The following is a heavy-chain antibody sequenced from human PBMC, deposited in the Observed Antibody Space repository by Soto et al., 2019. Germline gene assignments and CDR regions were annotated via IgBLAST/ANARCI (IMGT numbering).Heavy chain of an antibody. D-gene: IGHD3-3*01. J-gene: IGHJ4*02. V-gene: IGHV1-69*06. CDR3: ASREYYDFWSGYYTPDY. CDR2: IIPIFGTA. Sequence: QVQLVQSGAEVKKPGSSVKVSCKASEGTFSSYAISWVRQAPGQGLEWMGGIIPIFGTANYAQKFQGRVTITADKSTSTAYMELSSPRSEDSAVYYCASREYYDFWSGYYTPDYWGQGTLVTVSS. CDR1: EGTFSSYA.